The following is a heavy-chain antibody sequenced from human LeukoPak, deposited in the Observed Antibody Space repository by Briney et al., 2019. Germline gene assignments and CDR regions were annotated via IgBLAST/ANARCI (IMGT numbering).Heavy chain of an antibody. J-gene: IGHJ4*02. CDR3: ARDYADYVGYFFFDY. CDR1: GFTFNNYA. V-gene: IGHV3-23*01. Sequence: GGSLRLSCAASGFTFNNYAMNWVRQAPGKGLEWVSSISGGGETTYYADSAKGRFTISRDNSQNTLYLQMNSLRAEDTAVYYCARDYADYVGYFFFDYWGQGTLDTVSS. D-gene: IGHD4-17*01. CDR2: ISGGGETT.